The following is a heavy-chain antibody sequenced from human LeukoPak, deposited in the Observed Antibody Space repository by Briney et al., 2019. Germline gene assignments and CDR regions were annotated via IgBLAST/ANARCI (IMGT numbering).Heavy chain of an antibody. CDR2: ISGSGGST. Sequence: PGGSLRLSCAASGFTFSSYAMSWVSQAPGKGLEWVSAISGSGGSTYYADSVKGRFTISRDNSKNTLYLQMNSLRAEDTAVYYCAKSDRANYDFWSGYYSVYEYYFDYWGQGTLVTVSS. V-gene: IGHV3-23*01. J-gene: IGHJ4*02. CDR1: GFTFSSYA. D-gene: IGHD3-3*01. CDR3: AKSDRANYDFWSGYYSVYEYYFDY.